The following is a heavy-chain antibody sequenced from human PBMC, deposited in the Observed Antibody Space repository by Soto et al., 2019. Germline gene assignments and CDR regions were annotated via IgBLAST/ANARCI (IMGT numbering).Heavy chain of an antibody. CDR1: GGTFSSYA. CDR3: ARGVVGATFYYYGMDV. Sequence: SVKVSCKASGGTFSSYAISWARQAPGQGLEWMGGIIPIFGTANYAQKFQGRVTITADKSTSTAYMELSSLRSEDTAVYYCARGVVGATFYYYGMDVWGQGTTVTVSS. CDR2: IIPIFGTA. J-gene: IGHJ6*02. D-gene: IGHD1-26*01. V-gene: IGHV1-69*06.